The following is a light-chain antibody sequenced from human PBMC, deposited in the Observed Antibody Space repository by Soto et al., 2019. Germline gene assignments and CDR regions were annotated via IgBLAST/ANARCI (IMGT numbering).Light chain of an antibody. J-gene: IGKJ2*01. CDR1: QRVSSNF. CDR2: RAT. Sequence: EIVLTQSPGTLSLFPGGRATLSCRATQRVSSNFLAWYQQNVGQPPRLLIYRATTRATGIPDRFSGSGSETDFTLNISRLEPEDSAVYSCHQYGGSPFTFGQGTKVDIK. CDR3: HQYGGSPFT. V-gene: IGKV3-20*01.